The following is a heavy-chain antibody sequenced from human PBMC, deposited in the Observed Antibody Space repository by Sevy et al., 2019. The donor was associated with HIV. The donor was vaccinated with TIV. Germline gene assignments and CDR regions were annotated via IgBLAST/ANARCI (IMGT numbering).Heavy chain of an antibody. D-gene: IGHD2-15*01. V-gene: IGHV3-15*07. J-gene: IGHJ4*02. CDR2: IKSKTDGGTT. Sequence: GGSLRLSCAASGFTFSNAWMNWVRQAPGKGLEWVGRIKSKTDGGTTDYAAPVKCRFTISRNDSKNTLYLQMNSLKTEDTAVYYCTTDQDCSGGSCYSDFDYWGQGTLVTVSS. CDR1: GFTFSNAW. CDR3: TTDQDCSGGSCYSDFDY.